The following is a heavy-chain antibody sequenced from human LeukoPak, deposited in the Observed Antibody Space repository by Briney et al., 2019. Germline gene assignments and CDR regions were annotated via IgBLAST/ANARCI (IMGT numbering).Heavy chain of an antibody. J-gene: IGHJ6*03. V-gene: IGHV4-34*01. CDR2: INHSGST. Sequence: SETLSLTCAVYGGSFSGYYWSWIRQPPGKGLEWIGEINHSGSTNYNPSLKSRVTISVDTSKNQFSLKLSSVTAADTAVYYCARDHFSMLRGLIARSTTYYSYYYMDVWGKGTTVTVSS. CDR1: GGSFSGYY. CDR3: ARDHFSMLRGLIARSTTYYSYYYMDV. D-gene: IGHD3-10*01.